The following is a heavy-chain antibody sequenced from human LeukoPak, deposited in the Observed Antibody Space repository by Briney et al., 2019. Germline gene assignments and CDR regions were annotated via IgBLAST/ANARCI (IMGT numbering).Heavy chain of an antibody. CDR1: GGSFSGYY. CDR3: ARGGYWRLEG. J-gene: IGHJ4*02. V-gene: IGHV4-34*01. Sequence: PSETLSLTCAVYGGSFSGYYWSWIRQPPGKGLEWIGEINHSGSTNYNPSLKSRVTISVDTSKNQFSLKLSSVTAADTAVYYCARGGYWRLEGWGQGTLVTVSS. CDR2: INHSGST. D-gene: IGHD6-25*01.